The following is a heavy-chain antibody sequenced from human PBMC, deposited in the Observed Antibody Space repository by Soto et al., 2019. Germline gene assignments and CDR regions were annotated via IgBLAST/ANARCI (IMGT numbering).Heavy chain of an antibody. CDR2: ISYDGSNK. V-gene: IGHV3-30*18. CDR3: AKEGQYYFDY. CDR1: GFTFSSYG. J-gene: IGHJ4*02. D-gene: IGHD6-19*01. Sequence: GGSLRLSCAASGFTFSSYGMHWVRQAPGKGLEWVAVISYDGSNKYYADSVKGRFTISRDNSKNTLYLQMNSLRAEDTAVYYCAKEGQYYFDYWGQRTLVTVSS.